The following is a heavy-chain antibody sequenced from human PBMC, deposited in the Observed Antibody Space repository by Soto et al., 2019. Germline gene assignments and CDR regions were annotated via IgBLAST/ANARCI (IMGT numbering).Heavy chain of an antibody. Sequence: QVQLVESGGGVVQPGRSLRLSCAASGFTFSSYAMHWVRQAPGKGLEWVAVISYDGSNKYYADSVKGRFTISRDNSNNTLYLQMNSLRAEDTAVYDCARSYEQQLLPPLIRWGQGTLVTDSS. D-gene: IGHD6-13*01. CDR3: ARSYEQQLLPPLIR. J-gene: IGHJ4*02. V-gene: IGHV3-30-3*01. CDR2: ISYDGSNK. CDR1: GFTFSSYA.